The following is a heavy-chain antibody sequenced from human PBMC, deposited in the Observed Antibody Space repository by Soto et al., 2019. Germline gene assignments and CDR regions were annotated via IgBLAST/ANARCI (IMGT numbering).Heavy chain of an antibody. J-gene: IGHJ6*02. V-gene: IGHV1-3*01. CDR3: ARGTYDFWSGYYLFGANYGMDV. CDR1: GYTFTSYA. CDR2: INAGNGNT. D-gene: IGHD3-3*01. Sequence: ASVKVSCKASGYTFTSYAMHWVRQAPGQRLEWMGWINAGNGNTKYSQKFQGRVTITRDTSASTAYMELSSLRSEDTAVYYCARGTYDFWSGYYLFGANYGMDVWGQGTTVTVSS.